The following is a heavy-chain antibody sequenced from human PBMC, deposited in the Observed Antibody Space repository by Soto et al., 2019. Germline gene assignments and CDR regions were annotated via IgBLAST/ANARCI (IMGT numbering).Heavy chain of an antibody. Sequence: GGPLRLSCAASGFTFSSYAMSWVRQAPGKGLEWVSAISGSGGSTYYADSVKGRFTISRDNSKNTLYLQMNSLRAEDTAVYYCAKDGGYCSSTSCLPYYIHYWGQGTLVTVSS. J-gene: IGHJ4*02. V-gene: IGHV3-23*01. D-gene: IGHD2-2*01. CDR1: GFTFSSYA. CDR3: AKDGGYCSSTSCLPYYIHY. CDR2: ISGSGGST.